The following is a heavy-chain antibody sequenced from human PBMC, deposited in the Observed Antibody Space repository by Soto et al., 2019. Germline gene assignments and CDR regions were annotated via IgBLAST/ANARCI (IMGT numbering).Heavy chain of an antibody. CDR2: IYTGGST. J-gene: IGHJ5*02. CDR1: GFTVSRDY. CDR3: ARAYGRTPALFDP. D-gene: IGHD4-17*01. V-gene: IGHV3-53*01. Sequence: PGGSLRLSCAASGFTVSRDYMSWVRQAPGKGLEWVSVIYTGGSTYYADSVKGRFTFSRDNSKNTLYLQMNSLRAEDTAVYYCARAYGRTPALFDPRGQGTLVTVSS.